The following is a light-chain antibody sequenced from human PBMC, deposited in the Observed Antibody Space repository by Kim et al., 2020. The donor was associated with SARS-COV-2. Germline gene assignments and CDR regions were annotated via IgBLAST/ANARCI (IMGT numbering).Light chain of an antibody. Sequence: QSVTLPCTGTSSNIGAGHDVHWYQQLPGTAPNLLLYVTNNRPSGVPARFSGSKSGTSASLAITGLQAEDEADYYCQSYDISLSAYVFGTGTKVTVL. J-gene: IGLJ1*01. CDR3: QSYDISLSAYV. CDR1: SSNIGAGHD. V-gene: IGLV1-40*01. CDR2: VTN.